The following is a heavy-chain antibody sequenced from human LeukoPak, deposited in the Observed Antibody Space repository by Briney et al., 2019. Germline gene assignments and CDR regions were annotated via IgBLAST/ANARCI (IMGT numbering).Heavy chain of an antibody. CDR2: ISSSSSTI. CDR1: GFTFSSYS. V-gene: IGHV3-48*01. D-gene: IGHD3-10*01. Sequence: GGSLRLSCAASGFTFSSYSMNWVRQAPGKGPEWVSYISSSSSTIYYADSVKGRFTISRDNAKNSLYLQMNSLRGEDTAVYYCARGVYGSGSYGMDVWGQGTTVTVSS. CDR3: ARGVYGSGSYGMDV. J-gene: IGHJ6*02.